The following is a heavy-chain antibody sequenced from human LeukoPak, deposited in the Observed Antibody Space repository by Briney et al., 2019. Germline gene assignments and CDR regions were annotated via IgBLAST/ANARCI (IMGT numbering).Heavy chain of an antibody. CDR3: ARDLAHPVVTANWFDP. J-gene: IGHJ5*02. Sequence: SETLSLTCTVSGDSISSYYWSWIRQPAGKGLDWIGRIYTSGSTNYNPSLKSRVTMSVDTSKNQFSLKLSSVTAADTAVYYCARDLAHPVVTANWFDPWGQGTLVTVSS. CDR2: IYTSGST. D-gene: IGHD2-21*02. V-gene: IGHV4-4*07. CDR1: GDSISSYY.